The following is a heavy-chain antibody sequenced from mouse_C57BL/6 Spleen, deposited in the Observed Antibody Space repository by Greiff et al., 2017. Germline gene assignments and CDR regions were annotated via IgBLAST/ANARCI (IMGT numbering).Heavy chain of an antibody. D-gene: IGHD1-3*01. J-gene: IGHJ2*01. CDR3: ALFPSGDY. V-gene: IGHV1-26*01. CDR1: GYTFTDYS. Sequence: EVQLQQSGPELVKPGASVKISCKASGYTFTDYSMNWVKQSHGKSLEWIGDINPNNGGTSYNQKFKVKATLTVDKSSSTAYMELRSLTSEDSAVYYCALFPSGDYWGKGTTLTVSS. CDR2: INPNNGGT.